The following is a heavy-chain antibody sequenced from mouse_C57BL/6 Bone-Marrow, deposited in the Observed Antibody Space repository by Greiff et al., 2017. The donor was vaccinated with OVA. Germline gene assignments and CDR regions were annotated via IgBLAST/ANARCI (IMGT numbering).Heavy chain of an antibody. CDR3: ARDRRGHGYVDV. Sequence: DVQLVESGGGLVKPGGSLKLSCAASGFTFSSYAMSWVRQTPEKRLEWVATISDGGSYTYYPDNVKGRFTISRDNAKNNLYLQMSHLKSEDTAMYYCARDRRGHGYVDVWGTGTTVTVSS. V-gene: IGHV5-4*01. CDR2: ISDGGSYT. D-gene: IGHD3-1*01. J-gene: IGHJ1*03. CDR1: GFTFSSYA.